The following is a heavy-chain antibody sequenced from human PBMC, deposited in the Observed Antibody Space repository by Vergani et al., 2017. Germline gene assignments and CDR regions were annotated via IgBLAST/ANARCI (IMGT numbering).Heavy chain of an antibody. CDR2: IYYSGST. CDR1: GGSISSSSYY. Sequence: QLQLQESGPGLVKPSETLSLTCTVSGGSISSSSYYWGWIRQPPWKGLEWIGSIYYSGSTYYNPSLKSRVTISVDTSKNQFSLQLSSLTAAYTAVYYCARVPFNYYYYRYVWGKGTTVTVSS. CDR3: ARVPFNYYYYRYV. V-gene: IGHV4-39*07. J-gene: IGHJ6*03.